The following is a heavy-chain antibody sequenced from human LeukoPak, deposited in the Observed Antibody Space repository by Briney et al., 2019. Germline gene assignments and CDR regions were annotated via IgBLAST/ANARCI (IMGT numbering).Heavy chain of an antibody. CDR2: TYHRSKWYS. J-gene: IGHJ4*02. D-gene: IGHD6-19*01. CDR3: ARDLGNSGWYTFDY. V-gene: IGHV6-1*01. CDR1: GDSVSSNNGA. Sequence: KSSQTLSLTCAISGDSVSSNNGAWNWIRQSPSRGLEWLGRTYHRSKWYSDYAVSMGGRITINPDTSKNHFSLQLNSVTPDDTAVYYCARDLGNSGWYTFDYWGQGTLVTVSS.